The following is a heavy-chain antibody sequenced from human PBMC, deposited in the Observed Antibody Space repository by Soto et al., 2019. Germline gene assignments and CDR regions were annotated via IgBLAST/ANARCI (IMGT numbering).Heavy chain of an antibody. D-gene: IGHD6-13*01. V-gene: IGHV4-59*01. CDR1: GGSFSSFY. J-gene: IGHJ4*02. CDR2: VHFSGST. CDR3: SRVFGFEAAEVDY. Sequence: SETLSLTCTVSGGSFSSFYWSWIRQPPGKGLEWIGHVHFSGSTDYNPSLRSRVSISLDTSTNKFSLNLSSLTAADPAVYFCSRVFGFEAAEVDYWGQGTLVTVLS.